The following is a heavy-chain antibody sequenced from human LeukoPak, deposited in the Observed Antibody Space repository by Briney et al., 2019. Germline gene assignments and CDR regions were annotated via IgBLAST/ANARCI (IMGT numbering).Heavy chain of an antibody. V-gene: IGHV3-15*01. Sequence: SGESLRLSCAAYGFSFSHAWMTWVRQAPGKGLEWIGRIQSETDGGTTDYAAPVKGRCTISRDDSKNMLYLQMNSLKNEDTAVYYSTTSPQWLENWGQGTLVTVSP. CDR1: GFSFSHAW. CDR2: IQSETDGGTT. D-gene: IGHD6-19*01. CDR3: TTSPQWLEN. J-gene: IGHJ4*02.